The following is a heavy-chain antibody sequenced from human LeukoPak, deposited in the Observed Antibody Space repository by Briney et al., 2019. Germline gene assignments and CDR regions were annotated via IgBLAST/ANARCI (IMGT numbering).Heavy chain of an antibody. Sequence: GGSLRLSCAASGFTFNTYAMSWVRQAPGKGLEWVGRIKSKTDGGTTDYAAPVKGRFTISRDDSKNTLYLQMNSLKTEDTAVYYCTTLYDGAFDIWGQGTMVTVSS. CDR2: IKSKTDGGTT. CDR1: GFTFNTYA. CDR3: TTLYDGAFDI. J-gene: IGHJ3*02. D-gene: IGHD2-8*01. V-gene: IGHV3-15*01.